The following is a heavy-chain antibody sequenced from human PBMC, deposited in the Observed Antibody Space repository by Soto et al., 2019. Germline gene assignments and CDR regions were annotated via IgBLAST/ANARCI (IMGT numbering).Heavy chain of an antibody. J-gene: IGHJ4*02. CDR1: GFSFNSFN. CDR2: ISVSGDNK. D-gene: IGHD1-1*01. V-gene: IGHV3-21*01. CDR3: ARDLGLLQSLFDY. Sequence: PGGSLRLSCLASGFSFNSFNMNWIRRAPGRGLEWVASISVSGDNKYYGDSVQGRFTISRDNSKRSVFLDLKSLRVEDTAVYYCARDLGLLQSLFDYWGQGTLVTVSS.